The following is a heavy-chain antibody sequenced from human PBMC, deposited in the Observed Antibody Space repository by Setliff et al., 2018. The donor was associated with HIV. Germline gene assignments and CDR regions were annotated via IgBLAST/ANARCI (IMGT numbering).Heavy chain of an antibody. Sequence: SETLSLTCAVSGGSVSSPSYYWGWIRQPPGKGLEWIGSVYNSGITFKNLSLKSRVSISVDRSGNQFSLRLTSVTAADTAVYYCATCRHRPSNWFDPWGQGTVVTVSS. CDR3: ATCRHRPSNWFDP. V-gene: IGHV4-39*07. CDR2: VYNSGIT. CDR1: GGSVSSPSYY. J-gene: IGHJ5*02.